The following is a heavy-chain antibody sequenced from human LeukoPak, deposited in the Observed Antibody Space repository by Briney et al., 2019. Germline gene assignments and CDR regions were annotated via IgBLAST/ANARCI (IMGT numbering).Heavy chain of an antibody. Sequence: GSLRLFCAGSRFNLRMPWMGWVRQAPGKGLEWVGRIKSKTDGGTTDYAAPVKGRFTISRYDSKNPVYPQMNSITTGETAVYYRTREVRGVIDYWGQGTLVTVSS. D-gene: IGHD3-10*01. CDR1: RFNLRMPW. CDR2: IKSKTDGGTT. V-gene: IGHV3-15*01. CDR3: TREVRGVIDY. J-gene: IGHJ4*02.